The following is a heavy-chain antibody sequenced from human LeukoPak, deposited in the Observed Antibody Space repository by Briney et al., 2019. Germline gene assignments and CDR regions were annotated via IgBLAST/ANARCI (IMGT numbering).Heavy chain of an antibody. J-gene: IGHJ4*02. CDR3: AREVLTYYYGSGSAYYFDY. Sequence: ASVKVSCKASGYTFTSYGISWVRQAPGQGLEWMGWISAYNGNTNYAQKLQGRVTMTTDTSTSTAYMELRSLRSDDTAVYYCAREVLTYYYGSGSAYYFDYWGQGTLVTVS. D-gene: IGHD3-10*01. CDR1: GYTFTSYG. CDR2: ISAYNGNT. V-gene: IGHV1-18*04.